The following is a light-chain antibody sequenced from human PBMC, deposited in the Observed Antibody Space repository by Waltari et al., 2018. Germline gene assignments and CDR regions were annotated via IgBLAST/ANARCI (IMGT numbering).Light chain of an antibody. CDR3: QSYDSSQWV. CDR2: EDN. CDR1: SRSIARNY. J-gene: IGLJ3*02. Sequence: NFMLTQPHSVSESPGKTVTISCTRSSRSIARNYVQWYQQRPGSSPTTLIYEDNQRPSGFPDRFSGSIDSSSNSASLTISGLKTEDEADYYCQSYDSSQWVFGGGTKLTVL. V-gene: IGLV6-57*01.